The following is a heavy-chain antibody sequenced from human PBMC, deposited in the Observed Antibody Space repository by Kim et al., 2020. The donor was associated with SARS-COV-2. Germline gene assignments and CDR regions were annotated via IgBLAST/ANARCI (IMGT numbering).Heavy chain of an antibody. Sequence: SVKVSCKASGGTFSSYAISWVRQAPGQGLEWMGGIIPIFGTANYAQKFQGRVTITADESTSTAYMELSSLRSEDTAVYYCARINKATDSYGWFDPWGQGTLVTVSS. D-gene: IGHD2-21*01. V-gene: IGHV1-69*13. CDR3: ARINKATDSYGWFDP. CDR1: GGTFSSYA. CDR2: IIPIFGTA. J-gene: IGHJ5*02.